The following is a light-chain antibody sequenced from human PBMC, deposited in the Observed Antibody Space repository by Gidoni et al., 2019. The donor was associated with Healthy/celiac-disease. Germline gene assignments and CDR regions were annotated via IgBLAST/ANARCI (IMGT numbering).Light chain of an antibody. J-gene: IGKJ2*01. CDR1: QSVSSSY. V-gene: IGKV3-20*01. Sequence: IVLTQSPGPLSLSPGERATLSCRASQSVSSSYLAWYQQKPGQAPRLLIYGASSRATGIPDRFSGSGSGTDFTLTISRLEPEDFAVYYCQQYGSSPPRYTFGQGTKLEIK. CDR2: GAS. CDR3: QQYGSSPPRYT.